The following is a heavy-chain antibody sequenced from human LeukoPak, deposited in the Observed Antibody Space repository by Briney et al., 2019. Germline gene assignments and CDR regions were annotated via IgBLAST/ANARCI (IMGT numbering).Heavy chain of an antibody. CDR2: ISSSTSHT. CDR3: ARDVSSSTRAFDI. J-gene: IGHJ3*02. CDR1: GFTLSTYE. V-gene: IGHV3-48*03. Sequence: GGSLRLSCAASGFTLSTYEMTWVRQAPGKGLEWVSFISSSTSHTFYADSVKGRFTIFRDTAKNSLYLQMNNLRGEDTAVYNCARDVSSSTRAFDIWGQGTMVAVS. D-gene: IGHD2-8*01.